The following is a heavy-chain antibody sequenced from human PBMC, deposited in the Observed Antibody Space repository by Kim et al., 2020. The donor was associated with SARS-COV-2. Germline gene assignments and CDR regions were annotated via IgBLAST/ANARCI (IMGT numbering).Heavy chain of an antibody. CDR2: INPNTGNP. CDR1: GYTFKSYA. Sequence: ASVKVSCKASGYTFKSYAMNWVRQAPGQGLEWMGWINPNTGNPTYAQGFTGRFVFSLDTSVSTAYLQISSLKAEDTAVYYCARSQSGWYLYAFDIWGQGTMVTVSS. J-gene: IGHJ3*02. D-gene: IGHD6-19*01. V-gene: IGHV7-4-1*02. CDR3: ARSQSGWYLYAFDI.